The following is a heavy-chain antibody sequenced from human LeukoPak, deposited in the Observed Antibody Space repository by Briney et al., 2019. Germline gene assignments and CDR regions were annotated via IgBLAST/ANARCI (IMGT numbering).Heavy chain of an antibody. Sequence: ASVKVSCKASGYTFTSYLMHWVRQAPGQGLEWMGIINPSGGSTTYAQKFQGRVTMTRDASTSTAYMALSSPRSEDTAVYYCARKIGYSYGSDYWGQGTLVTVSS. J-gene: IGHJ4*02. CDR1: GYTFTSYL. V-gene: IGHV1-46*01. CDR3: ARKIGYSYGSDY. D-gene: IGHD5-18*01. CDR2: INPSGGST.